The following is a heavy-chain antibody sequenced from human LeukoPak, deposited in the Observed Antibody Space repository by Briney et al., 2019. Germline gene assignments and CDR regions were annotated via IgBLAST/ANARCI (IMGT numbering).Heavy chain of an antibody. Sequence: GGCVRLSCAASGFTFSSHSMSWVRQALGEGLEWVAAISPSGDSTTYRDSVNGQFPISRDNSRNRLYLQMNTLTVEDTAIYYCARRLLTGGVTDFFDFGGRGAWVTVSS. CDR3: ARRLLTGGVTDFFDF. CDR2: ISPSGDST. V-gene: IGHV3-23*01. J-gene: IGHJ4*02. CDR1: GFTFSSHS. D-gene: IGHD2-21*02.